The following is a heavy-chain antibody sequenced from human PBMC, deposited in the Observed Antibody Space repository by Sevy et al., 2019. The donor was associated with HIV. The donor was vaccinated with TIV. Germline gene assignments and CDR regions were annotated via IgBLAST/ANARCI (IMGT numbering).Heavy chain of an antibody. Sequence: GGSLRLSCAASGFTFSSYAMTWVRQAPGKGLDWVSSMTGSGGTTYYGDSVKGRFTISRDNSKNTLYLQMNNLRVEETALYYCAKDGLHSGDFEYFQDWGQGTLVTVSS. CDR2: MTGSGGTT. D-gene: IGHD2-21*02. CDR1: GFTFSSYA. V-gene: IGHV3-23*01. CDR3: AKDGLHSGDFEYFQD. J-gene: IGHJ1*01.